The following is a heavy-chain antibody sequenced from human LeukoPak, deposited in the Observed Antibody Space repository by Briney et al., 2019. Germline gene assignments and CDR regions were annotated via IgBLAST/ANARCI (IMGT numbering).Heavy chain of an antibody. V-gene: IGHV3-21*01. D-gene: IGHD3-3*01. CDR2: ISSSSSYI. CDR3: ARILRFLEGYMDV. CDR1: GFTFSSYS. J-gene: IGHJ6*03. Sequence: GGSLRLSCAASGFTFSSYSMNWVRQAPGKGLEWVSSISSSSSYIYYADSVKGRFTISRDNAKNSLYLQMNSLRAEDTAVYYCARILRFLEGYMDVWGKGTTVTVSS.